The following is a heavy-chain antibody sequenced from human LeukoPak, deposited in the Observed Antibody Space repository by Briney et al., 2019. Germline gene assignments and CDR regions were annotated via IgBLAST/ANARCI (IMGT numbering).Heavy chain of an antibody. CDR1: GYTFTGYY. CDR2: INPNSGGT. CDR3: AREYCGGGSCYSADYYFDY. V-gene: IGHV1-2*02. Sequence: ASVKVSCKASGYTFTGYYMHWVRQAPGQGLEWMGWINPNSGGTNYAQKFQGRVTMTRDTSISTVYMELSRLRSDDTAVYYCAREYCGGGSCYSADYYFDYWGQGALVTVSS. J-gene: IGHJ4*02. D-gene: IGHD2-15*01.